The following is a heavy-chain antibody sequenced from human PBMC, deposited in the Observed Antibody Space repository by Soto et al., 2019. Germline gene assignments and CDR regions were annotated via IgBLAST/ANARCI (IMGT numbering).Heavy chain of an antibody. V-gene: IGHV4-30-4*01. CDR1: GCSISSGDYY. CDR2: IYYSGST. CDR3: ARGYSYGQFDY. J-gene: IGHJ4*02. D-gene: IGHD5-18*01. Sequence: PXETLSLTCTVAGCSISSGDYYWSWIRQPPGKGLEWIGYIYYSGSTYYNPSLKSRVTISVDTSKNQFSLKLSSVTAADTAVYYCARGYSYGQFDYWGQGTLVTVSS.